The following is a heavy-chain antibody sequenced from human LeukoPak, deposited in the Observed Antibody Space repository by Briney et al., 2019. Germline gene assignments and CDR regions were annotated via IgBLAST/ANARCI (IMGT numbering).Heavy chain of an antibody. CDR1: GFSFSNYA. Sequence: GGSLRLSCVPSGFSFSNYAMSWVRQAPGKGLEWVSSISGSGGSTHYVDSVKGRFTISRDKTKNTLYLQMNSLRAEDTAVYYCAKSSYYDASGYYRGYYFDSWGQGTLVTVSS. V-gene: IGHV3-23*01. CDR3: AKSSYYDASGYYRGYYFDS. J-gene: IGHJ4*02. CDR2: ISGSGGST. D-gene: IGHD3-22*01.